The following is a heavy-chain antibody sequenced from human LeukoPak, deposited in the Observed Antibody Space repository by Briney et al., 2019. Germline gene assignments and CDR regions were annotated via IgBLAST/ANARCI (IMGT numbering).Heavy chain of an antibody. CDR2: IYYSGST. Sequence: SETLSLTCTVSGGSISSSSYYWGWIRQPPGKGLEWIGYIYYSGSTNYNPSLKSRVTISVDTSKNQFSLKLSSVTAADTAVYYCARGGGGDWSNAFDIWGQGTMVTVSS. D-gene: IGHD2-21*02. J-gene: IGHJ3*02. V-gene: IGHV4-61*05. CDR3: ARGGGGDWSNAFDI. CDR1: GGSISSSSYY.